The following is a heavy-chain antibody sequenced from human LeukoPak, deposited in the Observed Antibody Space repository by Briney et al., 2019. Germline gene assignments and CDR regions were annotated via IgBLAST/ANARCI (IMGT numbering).Heavy chain of an antibody. J-gene: IGHJ4*02. V-gene: IGHV3-23*01. CDR3: AKERDYYGSGRGLYFDY. Sequence: GGSLRLSCAASGFTFSSYAMSWVRQAPGKGLEWGSAISGSGGSTYYADSVKGRFTISRDNSKNTLYLQMNSLRAEDTAVYYCAKERDYYGSGRGLYFDYWGQGTLVTVSS. CDR1: GFTFSSYA. D-gene: IGHD3-10*01. CDR2: ISGSGGST.